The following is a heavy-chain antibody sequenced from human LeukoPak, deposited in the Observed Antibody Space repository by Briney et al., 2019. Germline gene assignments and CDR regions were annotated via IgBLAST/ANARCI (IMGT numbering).Heavy chain of an antibody. V-gene: IGHV1-18*01. CDR3: ARGSFSSSWYRNWFDP. CDR1: GYTFTNYG. CDR2: ISAYNGNT. D-gene: IGHD6-13*01. Sequence: GASVKVSCKASGYTFTNYGISWVRQAPGQGLEWMGWISAYNGNTNYAQKLQGRVTMTTDTSTSTAYMELRSLRSDDTAVYYCARGSFSSSWYRNWFDPWGQGTLVTVSS. J-gene: IGHJ5*02.